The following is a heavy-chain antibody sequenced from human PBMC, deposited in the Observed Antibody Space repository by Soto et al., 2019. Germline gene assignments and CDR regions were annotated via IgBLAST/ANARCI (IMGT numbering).Heavy chain of an antibody. CDR3: AHIDPKITPAGVHGGFDF. J-gene: IGHJ4*02. D-gene: IGHD3-16*01. Sequence: QITLKESGPTLVKPTQTLTLTCTVSGFSLSSSGEGVGWIRQPPGKALEWLALIYWDDDKRYSPSLKSRLTITNDTSKNQVVLTLTNMDPVATATYYCAHIDPKITPAGVHGGFDFWGQGTLVPVSS. CDR2: IYWDDDK. CDR1: GFSLSSSGEG. V-gene: IGHV2-5*02.